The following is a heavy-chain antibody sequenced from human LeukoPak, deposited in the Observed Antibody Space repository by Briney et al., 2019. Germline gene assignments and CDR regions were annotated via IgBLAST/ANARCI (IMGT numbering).Heavy chain of an antibody. J-gene: IGHJ4*02. CDR2: IRYDGSNK. V-gene: IGHV3-30*02. CDR1: GFTFSSYG. CDR3: AKDRITTVRGAEYYFDY. D-gene: IGHD3-10*01. Sequence: GGSLRLSCAASGFTFSSYGMHWVRQAPGKGLEWVAFIRYDGSNKYYADSVKGRFTISRDNSKNTLYLQMNSLRAEDTAVYYCAKDRITTVRGAEYYFDYWGQGTLVTVSS.